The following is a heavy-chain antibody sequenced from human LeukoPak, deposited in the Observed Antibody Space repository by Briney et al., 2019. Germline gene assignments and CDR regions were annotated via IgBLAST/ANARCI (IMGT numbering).Heavy chain of an antibody. D-gene: IGHD3-10*01. CDR1: GASFHNYY. V-gene: IGHV4-34*01. Sequence: SETPSLTCAVYGASFHNYYWTWIRQPPGKRLEWLGEIGHSGGTNYNPSLSSRVTISLDTSKNQFSLRLTSVTAADTGVYYCARSGTYQHSSAYDYWGQGNMVTVSS. J-gene: IGHJ4*01. CDR2: IGHSGGT. CDR3: ARSGTYQHSSAYDY.